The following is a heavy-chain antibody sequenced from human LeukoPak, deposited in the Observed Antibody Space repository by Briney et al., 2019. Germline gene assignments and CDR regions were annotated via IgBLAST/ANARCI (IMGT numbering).Heavy chain of an antibody. D-gene: IGHD3-10*01. CDR1: GFXFSDCA. CDR3: ASRTNSGPPF. CDR2: ISYDGSNK. J-gene: IGHJ1*01. V-gene: IGHV3-30-3*01. Sequence: GGSLRLSCAASGFXFSDCAVHWVRQAPGKGLEWVALISYDGSNKYYADSVKGRFTISRDNSKNTMSLQMNSLRREDTAVYYCASRTNSGPPFWGQGTLVTVSS.